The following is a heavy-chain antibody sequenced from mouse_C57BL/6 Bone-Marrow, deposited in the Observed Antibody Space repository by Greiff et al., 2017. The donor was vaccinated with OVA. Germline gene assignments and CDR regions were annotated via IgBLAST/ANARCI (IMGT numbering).Heavy chain of an antibody. V-gene: IGHV5-9-1*02. J-gene: IGHJ2*01. D-gene: IGHD4-1*01. CDR1: GFTFSSYA. Sequence: EVKLVESGEGLVKPGGSLKLSCAASGFTFSSYAMSWGRQTPEKRLEWVAYISSGGDYIYYADTVKGRFTISRDNARNTLYLQMSSLKAEDTAMYDCTRGTVYFDYWSQGTTLTVSS. CDR3: TRGTVYFDY. CDR2: ISSGGDYI.